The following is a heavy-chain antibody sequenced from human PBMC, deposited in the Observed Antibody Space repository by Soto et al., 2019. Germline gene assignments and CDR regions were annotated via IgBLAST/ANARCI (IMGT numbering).Heavy chain of an antibody. V-gene: IGHV4-39*01. Sequence: SETLSLTCTVSGGSITNNNYYWGWIRQPPGNGLEWIGSIYYSGSTYYNPSLKSRVTISVDTSKNQFSLNLSSVTAADTAVYYCVRHIAAAGASGYWGQGTLVTVSS. J-gene: IGHJ4*02. CDR1: GGSITNNNYY. D-gene: IGHD6-13*01. CDR2: IYYSGST. CDR3: VRHIAAAGASGY.